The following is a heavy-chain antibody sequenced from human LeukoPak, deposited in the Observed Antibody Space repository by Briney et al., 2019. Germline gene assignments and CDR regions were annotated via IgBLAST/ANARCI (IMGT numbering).Heavy chain of an antibody. D-gene: IGHD3-10*01. CDR3: ARDGVYSNFDY. CDR1: GGTFSSYA. Sequence: SVKVSCKASGGTFSSYANSWVRQAPGQALEWMGGIIPIFGTANYAQKFQGRVTITADESTSTAYMELSSLRSEDTAVYYCARDGVYSNFDYWGQGTLVTVSS. J-gene: IGHJ4*02. CDR2: IIPIFGTA. V-gene: IGHV1-69*13.